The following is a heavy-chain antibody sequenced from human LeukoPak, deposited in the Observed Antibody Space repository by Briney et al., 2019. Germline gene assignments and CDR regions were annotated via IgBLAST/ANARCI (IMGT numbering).Heavy chain of an antibody. D-gene: IGHD4-17*01. CDR3: AKGGIYGDFGTF. CDR1: GFSFTKYN. V-gene: IGHV3-23*01. CDR2: ISGSSYTI. Sequence: GGSLRLSCAASGFSFTKYNMNWVRQPPGKGLEWVSYISGSSYTIFYADSVKGRFTISRDNSKSTVYLQMTSLRAEDTAVYYCAKGGIYGDFGTFWGQGTLVTVSS. J-gene: IGHJ4*02.